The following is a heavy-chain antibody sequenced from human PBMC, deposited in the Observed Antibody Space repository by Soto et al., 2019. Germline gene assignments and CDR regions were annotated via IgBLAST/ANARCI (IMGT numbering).Heavy chain of an antibody. J-gene: IGHJ5*02. CDR1: GFSLRTSGVG. CDR3: AKSGSSGWYGWYDP. CDR2: IYWHDDK. V-gene: IGHV2-5*01. Sequence: ASGPTLVYLTHPLALTGVLSGFSLRTSGVGVGWIRQPPGKALEWLGFIYWHDDKRYNPSLKSRLTITKDTSKNQVVLTMTNMEPVDTATYYCAKSGSSGWYGWYDPWGQGTLVTVPS. D-gene: IGHD6-19*01.